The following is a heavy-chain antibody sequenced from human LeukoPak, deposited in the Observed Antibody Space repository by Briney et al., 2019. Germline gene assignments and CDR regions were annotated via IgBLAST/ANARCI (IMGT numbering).Heavy chain of an antibody. V-gene: IGHV3-30*03. D-gene: IGHD5-18*01. Sequence: GRSLRLSCAASGFTFSSYGMHWVRQAPGKGLEWVAVISYDGSNKYYADSVKGRFTISRDNSKNTLYLQMNSLRAEDTAVYYCARNTAMAYWGQGTLVTVSS. CDR2: ISYDGSNK. J-gene: IGHJ4*02. CDR3: ARNTAMAY. CDR1: GFTFSSYG.